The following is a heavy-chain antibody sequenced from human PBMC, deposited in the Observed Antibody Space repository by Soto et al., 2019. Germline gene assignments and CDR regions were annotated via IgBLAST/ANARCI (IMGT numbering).Heavy chain of an antibody. J-gene: IGHJ5*02. Sequence: SETLSLTCTVSGGSISSSSYYWGLIRQPPGKGLEWIGSIYYSGSTYYNPSLKSRVTISVDTSKNQFSLKLSSVTAADTAVYYCARIVVVAAAMGACWFDPWGQGTLVTVSS. CDR2: IYYSGST. V-gene: IGHV4-39*01. D-gene: IGHD2-2*01. CDR1: GGSISSSSYY. CDR3: ARIVVVAAAMGACWFDP.